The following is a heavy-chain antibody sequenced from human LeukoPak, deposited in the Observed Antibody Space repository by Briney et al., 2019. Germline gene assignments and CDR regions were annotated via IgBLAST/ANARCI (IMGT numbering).Heavy chain of an antibody. J-gene: IGHJ5*02. D-gene: IGHD6-19*01. Sequence: ASVKVSCKASGYTFTSYGVSWVRQAPGQGREWMGWISAYNGNTNYAQKLQGRVTMTRDTSISTAYMELIRLRSDDTAVYYCAREGSGWYPHNWFDPWGQGTLVTVSS. CDR1: GYTFTSYG. CDR3: AREGSGWYPHNWFDP. CDR2: ISAYNGNT. V-gene: IGHV1-18*01.